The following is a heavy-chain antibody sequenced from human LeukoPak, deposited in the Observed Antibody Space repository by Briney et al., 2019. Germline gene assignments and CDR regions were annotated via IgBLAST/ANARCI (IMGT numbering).Heavy chain of an antibody. V-gene: IGHV1-18*01. D-gene: IGHD6-19*01. CDR1: GYTFTSYG. CDR3: ARAPWRVAVAGEGYFQH. J-gene: IGHJ1*01. CDR2: ISAYNGNT. Sequence: ASVKVSCKASGYTFTSYGISWVRQAPGQGLEWMGWISAYNGNTNYAQKLQGRVTMTTDTSTSTAYMELRSLRSDDTAVYYCARAPWRVAVAGEGYFQHWGQGTLVTVSS.